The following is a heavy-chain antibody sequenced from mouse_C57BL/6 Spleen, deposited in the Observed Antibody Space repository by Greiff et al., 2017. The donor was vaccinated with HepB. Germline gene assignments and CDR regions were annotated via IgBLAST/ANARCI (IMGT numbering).Heavy chain of an antibody. CDR1: GFTFTDYY. Sequence: EVQLVESGGGLVQPGGSLSLSCAASGFTFTDYYMSWVRQPPGKALEWLGFIRNKANGYTTEYSASVKGRFTISRDNSQSILYLQMNALRAEDSATYYCARTTVVAHWYFDVWGTGTTVTVSS. CDR3: ARTTVVAHWYFDV. J-gene: IGHJ1*03. CDR2: IRNKANGYTT. D-gene: IGHD1-1*01. V-gene: IGHV7-3*01.